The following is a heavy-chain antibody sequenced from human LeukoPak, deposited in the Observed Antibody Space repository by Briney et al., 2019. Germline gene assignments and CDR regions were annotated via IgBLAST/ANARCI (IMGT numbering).Heavy chain of an antibody. J-gene: IGHJ4*02. CDR1: GYTFTAYY. Sequence: VASVKVSCKASGYTFTAYYLHWVRQAPGQGLEWMGWIHPNSGGTNYAQNFQGRVSMNTDTSISTVYMELSRLRSDDTAVYYCARDYYGSGTYYKDYWGQGTLVTVSS. CDR2: IHPNSGGT. D-gene: IGHD3-10*01. V-gene: IGHV1-2*02. CDR3: ARDYYGSGTYYKDY.